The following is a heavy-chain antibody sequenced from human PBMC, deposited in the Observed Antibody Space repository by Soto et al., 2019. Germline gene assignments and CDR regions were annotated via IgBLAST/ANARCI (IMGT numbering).Heavy chain of an antibody. CDR2: INHSGST. V-gene: IGHV4-34*01. Sequence: SETLSLTCAVYGGSFSGYYWSWIRQPPGKGLEWIGEINHSGSTNYNPSLKSRVTISVDTSKNQFSLKLGSVTAADTAVYYCARDVRYCSSTSCYSPFYYYYGMDVWGQGTTVTVSS. CDR1: GGSFSGYY. CDR3: ARDVRYCSSTSCYSPFYYYYGMDV. D-gene: IGHD2-2*02. J-gene: IGHJ6*02.